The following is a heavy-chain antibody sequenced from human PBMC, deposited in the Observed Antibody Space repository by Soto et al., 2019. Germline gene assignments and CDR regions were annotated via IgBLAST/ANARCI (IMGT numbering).Heavy chain of an antibody. V-gene: IGHV6-1*01. CDR1: GDSVSSNSFP. CDR2: TYYRSKWYN. D-gene: IGHD2-8*01. J-gene: IGHJ5*01. Sequence: LQTLSLTCAISGDSVSSNSFPWNWLWQSPSRGLEWLGRTYYRSKWYNDYAVSVKSRITINPDTSNNQLSLQLNSVTPDDTAVYYCARLIGNSWLDSWGQGTLVTVSS. CDR3: ARLIGNSWLDS.